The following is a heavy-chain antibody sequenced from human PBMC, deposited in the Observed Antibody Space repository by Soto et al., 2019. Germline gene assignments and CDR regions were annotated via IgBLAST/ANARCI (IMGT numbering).Heavy chain of an antibody. CDR3: ARGVGSGWLTWFDT. J-gene: IGHJ5*02. CDR2: IYYSGST. Sequence: QVQLQESGPGLVKPSQTLSLTCTVSGGSISSGGYYWSWIRQHPGKGLEWIGYIYYSGSTYYNPSLQSRVTISVDTSKNQFSLKLSSVTAADTAVYYCARGVGSGWLTWFDTWGQGTLVTVSS. CDR1: GGSISSGGYY. V-gene: IGHV4-31*03. D-gene: IGHD6-19*01.